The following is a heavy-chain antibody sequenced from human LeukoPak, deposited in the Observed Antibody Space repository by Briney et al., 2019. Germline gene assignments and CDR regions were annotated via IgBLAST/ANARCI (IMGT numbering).Heavy chain of an antibody. V-gene: IGHV3-20*04. Sequence: GGSLRLSCAASGFTFDDFAMSWVRQAPGKGLEWVSGINWNGGSTGYADSVKGRFTISRDNSKNTLYLQMNSLRAEDTAVYFCASGKYRYGDNWFDPWGQGTLVTVSS. CDR1: GFTFDDFA. J-gene: IGHJ5*02. CDR2: INWNGGST. D-gene: IGHD5-18*01. CDR3: ASGKYRYGDNWFDP.